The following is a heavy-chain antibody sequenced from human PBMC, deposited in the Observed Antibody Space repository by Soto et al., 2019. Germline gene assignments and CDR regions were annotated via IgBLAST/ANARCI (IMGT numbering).Heavy chain of an antibody. Sequence: GGSLRLSCAASGFTFSSYTMNWVRQAPGKGLEWVSSISSSSSYIYYADSVKGRFTISRDNAKNSLYLQMNSLRAEDTAVYYCARDLGEVYSNPIPVCYGMDVWGQGTTVTVSS. CDR1: GFTFSSYT. CDR3: ARDLGEVYSNPIPVCYGMDV. V-gene: IGHV3-21*01. CDR2: ISSSSSYI. J-gene: IGHJ6*02. D-gene: IGHD3-16*01.